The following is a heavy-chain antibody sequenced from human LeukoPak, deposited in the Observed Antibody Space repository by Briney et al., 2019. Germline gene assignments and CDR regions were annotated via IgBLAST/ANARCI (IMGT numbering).Heavy chain of an antibody. Sequence: GGSLRLSCTASGFTFSNFWMGWVRQAPGKGLEWVANIKQDETEKFYLGSVKGRFTISRDNAKNTLYLQMNSLRAEDTAVYYCAKGEVPAGRGYYFDYWGQGTLVTVSS. D-gene: IGHD2-2*01. V-gene: IGHV3-7*03. J-gene: IGHJ4*02. CDR3: AKGEVPAGRGYYFDY. CDR2: IKQDETEK. CDR1: GFTFSNFW.